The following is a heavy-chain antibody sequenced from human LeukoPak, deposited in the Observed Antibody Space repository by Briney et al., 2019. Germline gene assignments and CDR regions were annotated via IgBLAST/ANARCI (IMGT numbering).Heavy chain of an antibody. CDR1: GFTFSRYT. Sequence: GGSLRLSCAASGFTFSRYTMNWVRQAPGKGLEWVSAISGRGDSTFYAESVKGRFTISRDNSNNTLNLQMNSLKAGDTAMYYRASPNRMNPVWGQGTMVTVSS. V-gene: IGHV3-23*01. CDR2: ISGRGDST. CDR3: ASPNRMNPV. J-gene: IGHJ3*01. D-gene: IGHD1-14*01.